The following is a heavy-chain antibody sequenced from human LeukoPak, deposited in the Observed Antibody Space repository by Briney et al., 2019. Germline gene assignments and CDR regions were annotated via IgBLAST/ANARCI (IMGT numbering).Heavy chain of an antibody. Sequence: LESLSLTCTVSGGSISSYYWSWIRQPPGKGLEWIGYIYYSGSTNYNPSLKSRVTISVDTSKNQFSLKLSSVTAADTAVYYCASLSRWELQYFDYWGQGTLVTVSP. J-gene: IGHJ4*02. CDR3: ASLSRWELQYFDY. V-gene: IGHV4-59*01. CDR2: IYYSGST. D-gene: IGHD1-26*01. CDR1: GGSISSYY.